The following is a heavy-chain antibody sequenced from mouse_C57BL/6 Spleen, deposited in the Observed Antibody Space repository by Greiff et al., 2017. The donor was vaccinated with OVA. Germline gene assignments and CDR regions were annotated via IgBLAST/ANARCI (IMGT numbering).Heavy chain of an antibody. V-gene: IGHV14-2*01. CDR3: AKTAQAKDAMDY. D-gene: IGHD3-2*02. CDR2: IDPEDGET. CDR1: GFNIKDYY. Sequence: EVKLVESGAELVKPGASVKLSCTASGFNIKDYYMHWVKQRTEQGLEWIGRIDPEDGETKYAPKFQGKATITADTSSNTAYLQLSSLTSEDTAVYYCAKTAQAKDAMDYWGQGTSVTVSS. J-gene: IGHJ4*01.